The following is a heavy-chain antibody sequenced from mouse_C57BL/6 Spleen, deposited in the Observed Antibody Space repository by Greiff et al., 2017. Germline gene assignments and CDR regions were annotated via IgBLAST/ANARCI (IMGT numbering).Heavy chain of an antibody. CDR2: IWSDGST. CDR1: GFSLTSYG. J-gene: IGHJ4*01. D-gene: IGHD2-5*01. V-gene: IGHV2-6*03. CDR3: ARGAYSNYVGYAMDY. Sequence: LKVVESGPGLVAPSQSLSITCTVSGFSLTSYGVHWVRQPPGKGLEWLVVIWSDGSTTYNSALKSRLSISKDNSKSQVFLKMNSLQTDDTAMYYCARGAYSNYVGYAMDYWGQGTSVTVSS.